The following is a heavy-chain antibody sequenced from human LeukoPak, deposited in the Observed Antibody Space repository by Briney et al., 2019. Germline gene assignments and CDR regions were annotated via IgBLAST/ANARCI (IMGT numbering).Heavy chain of an antibody. Sequence: GSLRLSCAASGFTFNSYAMSWVRQAPGKGLEWVSAISGSGGSTYYADSVKGRFTISRDNSKNTLYLQMNSLRAEDTAVYYCAKDIKFPSYYFDYWGQGTLVTVSS. D-gene: IGHD3-10*01. J-gene: IGHJ4*02. CDR3: AKDIKFPSYYFDY. V-gene: IGHV3-23*01. CDR1: GFTFNSYA. CDR2: ISGSGGST.